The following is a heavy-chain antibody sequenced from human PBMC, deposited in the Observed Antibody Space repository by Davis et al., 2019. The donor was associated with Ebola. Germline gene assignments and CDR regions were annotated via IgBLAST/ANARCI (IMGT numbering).Heavy chain of an antibody. CDR2: IYYSGST. D-gene: IGHD6-13*01. CDR1: GGSISSYY. CDR3: ARFSVDSSSWYEQPYFDY. Sequence: PSETLSLTCTVSGGSISSYYWSWIRQPPGKGLEWIGYIYYSGSTNYNPSLKSRVTISVDTSKNQFSLKLSSVTAADTAVYYCARFSVDSSSWYEQPYFDYWGQGTLVTVSS. V-gene: IGHV4-59*01. J-gene: IGHJ4*02.